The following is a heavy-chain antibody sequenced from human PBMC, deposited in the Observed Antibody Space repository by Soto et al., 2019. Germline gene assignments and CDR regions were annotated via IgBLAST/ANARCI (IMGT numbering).Heavy chain of an antibody. V-gene: IGHV4-30-2*01. J-gene: IGHJ6*02. D-gene: IGHD5-12*01. CDR3: ARGYVDIVATSPLRVVDYGMDV. Sequence: SETLSLTCAVSGGSISSGGYSWSWIRQPPGKGLEWIGYIYHSGSTYYNPSLKSRVTISVDRSKNQFSLKLSSVTAADTAVYYCARGYVDIVATSPLRVVDYGMDVWGQGTTVTVSS. CDR2: IYHSGST. CDR1: GGSISSGGYS.